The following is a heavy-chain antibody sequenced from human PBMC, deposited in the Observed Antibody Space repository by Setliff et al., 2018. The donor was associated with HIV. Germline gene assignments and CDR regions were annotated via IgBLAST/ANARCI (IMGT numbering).Heavy chain of an antibody. CDR3: ARRGRDGVFIMFATGFDP. CDR2: IFYTWST. CDR1: GGSISSSTYY. V-gene: IGHV4-39*01. J-gene: IGHJ5*02. D-gene: IGHD2-8*01. Sequence: PSETLSLTCSVSGGSISSSTYYWGWIRQPPGKWLEWIGDIFYTWSTYYNPSLKSRVAISVDTSENQFSLKLNSVTSADTAVYYCARRGRDGVFIMFATGFDPWGQGALVTVSS.